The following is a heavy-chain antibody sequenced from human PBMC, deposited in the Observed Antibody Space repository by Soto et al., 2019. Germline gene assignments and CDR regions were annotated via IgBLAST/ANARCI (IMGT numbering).Heavy chain of an antibody. Sequence: EVQLVESGGGSIEPGGSLRLSCVASGFTFSSYWMHWVRHAPGKGLVLVSRIKSDGSGTYYADSVEGRITISRDNAKNTLYLQMTSLGAEDTAVYYCARGDGDRFDGNVYLARHWGQGTLVSAS. D-gene: IGHD3-16*01. V-gene: IGHV3-74*01. CDR1: GFTFSSYW. CDR3: ARGDGDRFDGNVYLARH. CDR2: IKSDGSGT. J-gene: IGHJ4*02.